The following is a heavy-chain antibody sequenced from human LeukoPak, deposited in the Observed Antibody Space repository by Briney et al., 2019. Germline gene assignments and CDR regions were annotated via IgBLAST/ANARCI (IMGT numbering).Heavy chain of an antibody. D-gene: IGHD1-26*01. Sequence: PGGSLRLSCAASGFTFGSYSMNWVRQAPGKGLEWVSNISSSSSTIYYADSVKGRFTISRDNAKNSLYLQMNSLRAEDTAVYYCAREMGIVGAWGQGTLVTVSS. CDR1: GFTFGSYS. J-gene: IGHJ4*02. CDR2: ISSSSSTI. CDR3: AREMGIVGA. V-gene: IGHV3-48*01.